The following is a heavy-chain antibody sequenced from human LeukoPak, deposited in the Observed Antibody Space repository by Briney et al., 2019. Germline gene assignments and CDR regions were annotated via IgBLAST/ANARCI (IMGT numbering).Heavy chain of an antibody. CDR3: ARQLLDIVVVVAAGFDP. V-gene: IGHV4-39*01. CDR1: GGSISSSSYY. J-gene: IGHJ5*02. Sequence: PSETLSLTCTVSGGSISSSSYYWGWLRQPPGTGLEWIGSIYYSGSTYYNPSLKSRLTLSVHTSKNQFSLKLSSVTAADTAVYYCARQLLDIVVVVAAGFDPWGQGTLVTVSS. CDR2: IYYSGST. D-gene: IGHD2-15*01.